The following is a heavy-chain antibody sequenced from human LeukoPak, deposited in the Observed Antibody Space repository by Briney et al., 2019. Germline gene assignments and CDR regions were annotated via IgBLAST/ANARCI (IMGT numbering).Heavy chain of an antibody. CDR1: GGSIRNNNW. J-gene: IGHJ4*02. CDR2: TFHSGHT. V-gene: IGHV4-4*02. D-gene: IGHD5-12*01. Sequence: SETLSLTCAVSGGSIRNNNWWSWVRQPPGKGLEWIGETFHSGHTNYNPSLKSRVAISVDKSKNHFYLNLTSVTAADTAVYYCATRDYIVATDFDYWGQGTLVTVSS. CDR3: ATRDYIVATDFDY.